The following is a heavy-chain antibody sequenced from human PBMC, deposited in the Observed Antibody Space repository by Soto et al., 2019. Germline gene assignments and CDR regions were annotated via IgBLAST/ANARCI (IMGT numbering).Heavy chain of an antibody. J-gene: IGHJ4*02. V-gene: IGHV3-23*01. CDR2: IGASGAGT. CDR3: ALRKTGSYFDY. D-gene: IGHD1-26*01. Sequence: GGSLRLSCAGSGFTFSNYAMSWVRQAPGTGLEWVSGIGASGAGTYYADSVNGRFTISRDNPKNTLHLQMNSLRAEDTAVYYCALRKTGSYFDYWGQEALVTVSS. CDR1: GFTFSNYA.